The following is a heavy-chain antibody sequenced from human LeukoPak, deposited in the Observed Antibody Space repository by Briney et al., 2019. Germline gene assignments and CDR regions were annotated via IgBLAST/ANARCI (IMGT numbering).Heavy chain of an antibody. CDR3: ARLTTDGYNRRIFDY. Sequence: PSETLSLTCTVSGGSIRSYYWSWIRQPPGKGLEWIGYIYTSGSTNYNPSLKSRVTISVDTSKNQFSLKLSSVTAADTAVYYCARLTTDGYNRRIFDYWGQGTLVTVSS. CDR1: GGSIRSYY. J-gene: IGHJ4*02. V-gene: IGHV4-4*09. D-gene: IGHD5-24*01. CDR2: IYTSGST.